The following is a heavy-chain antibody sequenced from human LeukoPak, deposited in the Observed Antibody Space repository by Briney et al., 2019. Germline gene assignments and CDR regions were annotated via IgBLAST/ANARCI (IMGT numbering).Heavy chain of an antibody. CDR2: IKADGSEE. Sequence: PGGSLRLSCAVSGFTFSNHWMGWVRQAPGMGLQWVANIKADGSEEYYVDSVKGRFTISRDNAKNSLYLQMSNLRAEDTAVYFCARGGGLDVWGQGATVTVSS. CDR3: ARGGGLDV. D-gene: IGHD3-16*01. V-gene: IGHV3-7*03. CDR1: GFTFSNHW. J-gene: IGHJ6*02.